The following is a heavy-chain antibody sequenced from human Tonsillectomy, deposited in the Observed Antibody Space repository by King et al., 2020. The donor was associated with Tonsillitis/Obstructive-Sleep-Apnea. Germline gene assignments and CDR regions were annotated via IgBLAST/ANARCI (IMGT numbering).Heavy chain of an antibody. D-gene: IGHD6-19*01. V-gene: IGHV2-26*01. CDR3: ARIQKTGSGWYTMDV. CDR1: GFSLSSATVG. Sequence: TLKESGPVLVKPTETLTLTCTVSGFSLSSATVGVNWIRQPPGKALEWLAHIFSSDEKSYTTSLESRLTISKDTSKRQVVLTMTNMDPVDTATYFCARIQKTGSGWYTMDVWGKGTTVTVSS. CDR2: IFSSDEK. J-gene: IGHJ6*03.